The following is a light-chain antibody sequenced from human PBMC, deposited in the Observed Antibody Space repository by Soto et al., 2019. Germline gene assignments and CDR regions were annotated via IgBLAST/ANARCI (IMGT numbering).Light chain of an antibody. J-gene: IGLJ1*01. CDR3: AAWDDRLDVYV. Sequence: QSVLTQPPSASGTPGQIVAISCSGSSSNIGSNTVTWYQQLPATAPKLLIDRTSQRSSGVPGRFSGSKSGASASLSISGRQSEDEVDYYCAAWDDRLDVYVFGTGTKVTVL. CDR1: SSNIGSNT. CDR2: RTS. V-gene: IGLV1-44*01.